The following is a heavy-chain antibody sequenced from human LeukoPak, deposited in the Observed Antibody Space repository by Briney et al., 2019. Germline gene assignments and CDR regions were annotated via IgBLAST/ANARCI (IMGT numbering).Heavy chain of an antibody. CDR2: LNPNTGGT. CDR1: GYTFTGYY. CDR3: VRDRNGYDFVH. D-gene: IGHD5-12*01. V-gene: IGHV1-2*02. Sequence: GESLKISCKGSGYTFTGYYVHWMRQAPGQGLEWMGWLNPNTGGTIYAQKFQGRVTMTRDTSISTAYMELSRLRSDDTAVYYCVRDRNGYDFVHWGQGALVTVSS. J-gene: IGHJ4*02.